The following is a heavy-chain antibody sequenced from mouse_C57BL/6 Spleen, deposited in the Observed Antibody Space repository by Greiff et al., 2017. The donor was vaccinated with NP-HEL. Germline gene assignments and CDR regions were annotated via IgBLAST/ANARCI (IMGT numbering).Heavy chain of an antibody. Sequence: VQLQQSGPELVKPGASVKISCKASGYAFSSSWMNWVKQRPGKGLEWIGRIYPGDGDTNYNGKFKGKATLTADKSSSTAYMQLSSLTSEDSAVYCCARGIYYGNYWYFDVWGTGTTVTVSS. V-gene: IGHV1-82*01. CDR2: IYPGDGDT. D-gene: IGHD2-1*01. CDR3: ARGIYYGNYWYFDV. J-gene: IGHJ1*03. CDR1: GYAFSSSW.